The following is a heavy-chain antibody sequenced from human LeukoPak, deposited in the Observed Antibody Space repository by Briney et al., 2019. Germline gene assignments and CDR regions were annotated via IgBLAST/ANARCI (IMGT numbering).Heavy chain of an antibody. V-gene: IGHV3-23*01. Sequence: GGSLRLSCAASGFTFSSYAMSWVRLAPGKGLEWVSAISGSGGSTYYADSVKGRFTISRDNSKNTLYLQMNSLRAEDTAVYYCAKDPTYCSSTSCYWYGMDVWGQGTTVTVSS. J-gene: IGHJ6*02. CDR2: ISGSGGST. CDR1: GFTFSSYA. CDR3: AKDPTYCSSTSCYWYGMDV. D-gene: IGHD2-2*01.